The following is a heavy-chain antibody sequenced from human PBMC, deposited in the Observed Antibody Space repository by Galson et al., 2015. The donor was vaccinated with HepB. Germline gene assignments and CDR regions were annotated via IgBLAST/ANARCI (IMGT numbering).Heavy chain of an antibody. CDR1: GFTFSSYA. J-gene: IGHJ4*02. CDR3: AKGGFGGYVWGSYREYFDY. D-gene: IGHD3-16*02. V-gene: IGHV3-23*01. CDR2: ISGSGGST. Sequence: PRLSCAASGFTFSSYAMSWVRQAPGKGLEWVSAISGSGGSTYYADSVKGRFTISRDNSKNTLYLQMNSLRAEDTAVYYCAKGGFGGYVWGSYREYFDYWGQGTLVTVSS.